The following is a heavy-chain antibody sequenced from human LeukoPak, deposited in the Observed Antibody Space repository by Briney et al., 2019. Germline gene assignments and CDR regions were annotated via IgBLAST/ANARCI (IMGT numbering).Heavy chain of an antibody. V-gene: IGHV1-2*02. CDR1: GHSFSGYF. CDR3: ARDPKNCRGGSGSPSYLDY. Sequence: ASVKVSCKASGHSFSGYFIHWVRQAPGQGLEWMGWIHPNSGGTNSAQKFQGRVTMSRDTSNNTAYMELSRLRSDDTAVYYCARDPKNCRGGSGSPSYLDYGGQGTLVTVSS. J-gene: IGHJ4*02. D-gene: IGHD2-15*01. CDR2: IHPNSGGT.